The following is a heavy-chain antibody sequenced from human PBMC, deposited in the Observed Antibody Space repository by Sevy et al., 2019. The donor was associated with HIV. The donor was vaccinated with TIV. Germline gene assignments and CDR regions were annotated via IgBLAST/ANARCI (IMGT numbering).Heavy chain of an antibody. V-gene: IGHV3-30-3*01. CDR1: GFTFSSYA. Sequence: GGSLRLSCAASGFTFSSYAMHWVRQAPGKGLEWVAVISYDGSNKYYADSVKGRFTISRDNSKNTLYLQMNSLRAEDTAVHYCARGPHPQDIVVVPAPPGDYYYYGMDVWGQGTTVTVSS. CDR3: ARGPHPQDIVVVPAPPGDYYYYGMDV. D-gene: IGHD2-2*01. J-gene: IGHJ6*02. CDR2: ISYDGSNK.